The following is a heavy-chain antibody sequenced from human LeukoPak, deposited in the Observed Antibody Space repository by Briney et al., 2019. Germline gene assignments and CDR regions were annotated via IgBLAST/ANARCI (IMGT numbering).Heavy chain of an antibody. CDR1: GFTFSNAW. V-gene: IGHV3-15*01. J-gene: IGHJ3*02. CDR3: TTNDAFDI. CDR2: IKNKIASGTT. Sequence: GGSLRLSCAASGFTFSNAWMNWVRQAPGKGLEWVGRIKNKIASGTTDYAAPVKGRFTISRDDSKNTLFLQMNSLKTEDTAMYHCTTNDAFDIWGQGTMVTVSS.